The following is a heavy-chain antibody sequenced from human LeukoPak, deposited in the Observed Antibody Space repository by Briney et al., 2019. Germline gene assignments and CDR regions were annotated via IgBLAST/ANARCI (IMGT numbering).Heavy chain of an antibody. CDR2: INHSGST. D-gene: IGHD2-2*02. J-gene: IGHJ4*02. Sequence: SETLSLTCAVYGGSFSGYYWSWIRQPPGKGLEWMGEINHSGSTNYNPSLKSRVTISVDTSKNQFSLKLGPVTAADTAMYYCATSLRYCSSTSCYTVAAAPGYWGQGTLVTVSS. V-gene: IGHV4-34*01. CDR3: ATSLRYCSSTSCYTVAAAPGY. CDR1: GGSFSGYY.